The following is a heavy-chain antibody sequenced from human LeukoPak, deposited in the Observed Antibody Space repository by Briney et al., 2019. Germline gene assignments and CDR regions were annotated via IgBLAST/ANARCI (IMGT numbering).Heavy chain of an antibody. V-gene: IGHV3-33*01. Sequence: GGSLRLSCAASGFTFSNYGMHWVRQAPGKGLEWVTVIWSDGITKYYADSVKGRFTISRDNSKNVLYLQMNSLRAEDTAVYYCARQFYLRRNWNYAFDSWGQGTLVTVSS. CDR1: GFTFSNYG. D-gene: IGHD1-7*01. CDR2: IWSDGITK. J-gene: IGHJ4*02. CDR3: ARQFYLRRNWNYAFDS.